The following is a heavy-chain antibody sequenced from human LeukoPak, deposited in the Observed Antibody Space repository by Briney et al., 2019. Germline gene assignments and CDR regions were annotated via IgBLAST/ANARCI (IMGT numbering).Heavy chain of an antibody. J-gene: IGHJ5*02. CDR2: IIPIFGTA. V-gene: IGHV1-69*13. Sequence: ASVNVSCKASGGTFSSYAISWVRQAPGQGLEWMGGIIPIFGTANYAQKFQGRVTITADESTSTAYMELSSLRSEDTAVYYCARDKPGGTDWFDPWGQGTLVTVSS. CDR3: ARDKPGGTDWFDP. CDR1: GGTFSSYA. D-gene: IGHD1-1*01.